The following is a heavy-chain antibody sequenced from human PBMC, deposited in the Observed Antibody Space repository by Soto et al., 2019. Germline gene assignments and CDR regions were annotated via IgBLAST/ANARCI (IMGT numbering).Heavy chain of an antibody. J-gene: IGHJ5*02. CDR1: GDSISSGGYY. CDR2: IYYNGNT. V-gene: IGHV4-31*03. Sequence: PLETLSLTCTVSGDSISSGGYYWSWIRQHPGRGLEWIGYIYYNGNTYYNPSLKSRVTVSVDTSKNQFSLNVRSLTAADTAVYYCARCSLVVIPVPGFDPWGQGTLVTVSS. D-gene: IGHD2-15*01. CDR3: ARCSLVVIPVPGFDP.